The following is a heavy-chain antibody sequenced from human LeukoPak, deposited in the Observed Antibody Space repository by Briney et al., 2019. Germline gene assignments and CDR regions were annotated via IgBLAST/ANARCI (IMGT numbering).Heavy chain of an antibody. Sequence: GGSLRLSCAASGFTFSSCALSWVRQAPGKGLEWVSTISGSGGGTYYADSVKGRFTISRDNSKNTLFLQMNSLRAEDTAVYYCAKGAAVVVVTTIQYWGQGTLVTVSS. J-gene: IGHJ1*01. D-gene: IGHD3-22*01. CDR1: GFTFSSCA. V-gene: IGHV3-23*01. CDR3: AKGAAVVVVTTIQY. CDR2: ISGSGGGT.